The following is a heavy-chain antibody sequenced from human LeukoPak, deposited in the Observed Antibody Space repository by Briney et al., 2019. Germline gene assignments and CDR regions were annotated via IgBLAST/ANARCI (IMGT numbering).Heavy chain of an antibody. Sequence: TGGSLRLSCAASGFSFSSNAMTWVRQAPGKGLEWVSVIPGTGDSTYYADSVKGRFTISRDNSKNTLFLQMNSLRPEDTAVYFCAKAARWNYFDHWGQGTLVTVSP. D-gene: IGHD4-23*01. CDR1: GFSFSSNA. CDR2: IPGTGDST. CDR3: AKAARWNYFDH. J-gene: IGHJ4*02. V-gene: IGHV3-23*01.